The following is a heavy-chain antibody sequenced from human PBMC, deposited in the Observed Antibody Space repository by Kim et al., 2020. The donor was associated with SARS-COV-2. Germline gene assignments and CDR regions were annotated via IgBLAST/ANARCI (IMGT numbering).Heavy chain of an antibody. D-gene: IGHD6-13*01. Sequence: GYADSVKGRFTISRDNAKNSLYLQMNSLRAEDTALYYCAKDSGMNDAFDIWGQGTMVTVSS. V-gene: IGHV3-9*01. CDR3: AKDSGMNDAFDI. J-gene: IGHJ3*02.